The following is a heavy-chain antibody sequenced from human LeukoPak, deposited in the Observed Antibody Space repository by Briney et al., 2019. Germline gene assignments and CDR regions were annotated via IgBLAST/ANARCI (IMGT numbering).Heavy chain of an antibody. J-gene: IGHJ3*01. D-gene: IGHD3-10*01. CDR1: GFTFSSSA. CDR3: AKDLRYGSGSFDV. CDR2: ISGSGSGSST. V-gene: IGHV3-23*01. Sequence: GGSLRLSCAASGFTFSSSAMSWVRQAPGKGLEWVSTISGSGSGSSTYYADSVKGRFTISRDNSKNTLYLQMNSLRVEDTGIHYCAKDLRYGSGSFDVWGQGTMVTVS.